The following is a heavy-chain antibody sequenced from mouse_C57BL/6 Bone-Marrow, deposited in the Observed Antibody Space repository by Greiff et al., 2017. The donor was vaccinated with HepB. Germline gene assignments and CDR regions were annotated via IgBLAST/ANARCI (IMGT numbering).Heavy chain of an antibody. J-gene: IGHJ4*01. CDR3: TPYSYGSSYYAMDY. Sequence: QVQLQQSGAELVRPGASVTLSCKASGYTFTDYEMHWVKQTPVHGLEWIGAIDPETGGTAYNQKFKGKAILTADTSSSTAYMELRSLTSEDSAVYYCTPYSYGSSYYAMDYWGQGTSVTVSS. CDR1: GYTFTDYE. V-gene: IGHV1-15*01. CDR2: IDPETGGT. D-gene: IGHD1-1*01.